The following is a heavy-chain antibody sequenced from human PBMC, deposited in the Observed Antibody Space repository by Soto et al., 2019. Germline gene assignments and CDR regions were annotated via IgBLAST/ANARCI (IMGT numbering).Heavy chain of an antibody. D-gene: IGHD2-21*02. CDR3: ARADAGGDYVFGWFDP. J-gene: IGHJ5*02. V-gene: IGHV4-30-2*01. CDR1: GGSISSGGYS. CDR2: IYHTGST. Sequence: QLQLQESGSGLVKPSQTLSLTCAVSGGSISSGGYSWSWIRQPPGKGLEWIGYIYHTGSTYYNPSLKSRVTISVDRSKNQFSLKLSSVTAADTAVYYCARADAGGDYVFGWFDPWGQGTLVTVSS.